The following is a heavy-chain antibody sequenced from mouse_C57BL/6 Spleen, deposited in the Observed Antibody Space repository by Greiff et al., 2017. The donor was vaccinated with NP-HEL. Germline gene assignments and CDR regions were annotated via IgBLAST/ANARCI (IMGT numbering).Heavy chain of an antibody. V-gene: IGHV1-72*01. CDR3: ARYPIYYDYDDWYFDV. Sequence: QVQLQQSGAELVKPGASVKLSCKASGYTFTSYWMHWVKQRPGRGLEWIGRIDPNSGGTKYNEKFKSKATLTVDNPSSTAYMQLSSLTSEDSAVYYCARYPIYYDYDDWYFDVWGTGTTVTVSS. CDR2: IDPNSGGT. D-gene: IGHD2-4*01. CDR1: GYTFTSYW. J-gene: IGHJ1*03.